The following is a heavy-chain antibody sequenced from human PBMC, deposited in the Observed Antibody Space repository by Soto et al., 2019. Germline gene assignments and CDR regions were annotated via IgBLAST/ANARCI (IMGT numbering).Heavy chain of an antibody. D-gene: IGHD3-16*02. Sequence: SETLSLTCTVSGGSISSGGYYWSWIRQHPGKGLEWIGYIYYSGSTYYNPSLKSRVTISVDTSKNQFSLKLSSVTAADTAVYYCARVNPSRLGELSSYAFDIWGQGTMVTVSS. V-gene: IGHV4-31*03. CDR2: IYYSGST. J-gene: IGHJ3*02. CDR1: GGSISSGGYY. CDR3: ARVNPSRLGELSSYAFDI.